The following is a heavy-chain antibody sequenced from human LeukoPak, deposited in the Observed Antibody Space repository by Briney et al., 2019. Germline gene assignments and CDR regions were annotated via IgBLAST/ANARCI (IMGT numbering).Heavy chain of an antibody. CDR3: AKSPDYLTTVTHNWFDP. Sequence: PGGSLRLSCAASGFTFSSYGMHWVRQAPGKGLEWVAVISYDGSNKYYADSVKGRFTISRDNSKNTLYLQMNSLRAEDTAVYYCAKSPDYLTTVTHNWFDPWGQGTLVTVSS. CDR2: ISYDGSNK. CDR1: GFTFSSYG. V-gene: IGHV3-30*18. J-gene: IGHJ5*02. D-gene: IGHD4-17*01.